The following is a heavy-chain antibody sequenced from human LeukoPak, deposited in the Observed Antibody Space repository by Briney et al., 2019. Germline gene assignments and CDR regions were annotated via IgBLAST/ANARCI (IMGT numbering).Heavy chain of an antibody. D-gene: IGHD1-20*01. CDR1: GHTFTSYD. V-gene: IGHV1-8*01. CDR2: MNPNSGNT. J-gene: IGHJ5*02. CDR3: ARAADEYNYWFDP. Sequence: GASVKVSCKASGHTFTSYDINWVRQATGQGLEWMGWMNPNSGNTGYAQKFQGRVTMTRNTSISTAYMELSSLRSEDTAVYYCARAADEYNYWFDPWGQGTLVTVSS.